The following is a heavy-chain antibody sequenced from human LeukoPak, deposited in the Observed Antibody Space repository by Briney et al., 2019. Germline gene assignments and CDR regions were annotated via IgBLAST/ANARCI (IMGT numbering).Heavy chain of an antibody. V-gene: IGHV3-49*04. Sequence: GGSLRLSCTASGFTFGDYAMSWARQAPGKGLEWVGFIRSKAYGGTTEYAASVKGRFTISRDDSKSIAYLQMNSLKTEDTAVYYCTSVGAGAFDYWGQGTLVTVSS. CDR2: IRSKAYGGTT. CDR3: TSVGAGAFDY. J-gene: IGHJ4*02. CDR1: GFTFGDYA. D-gene: IGHD1-26*01.